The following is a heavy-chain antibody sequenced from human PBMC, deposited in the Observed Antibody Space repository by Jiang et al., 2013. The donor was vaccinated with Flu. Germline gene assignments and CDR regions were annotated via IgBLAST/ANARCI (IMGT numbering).Heavy chain of an antibody. CDR2: IDHSGST. J-gene: IGHJ4*02. V-gene: IGHV4-34*01. D-gene: IGHD2-15*01. CDR1: GGSFSGYY. CDR3: ARDGLGDCSGGTC. Sequence: LLKPSETLSLTCAVYGGSFSGYYWSWIRQPPGKGLEWIGEIDHSGSTNYNPSLKSRVTMSVDTSKNHFSLKLSSVSAADTAVYYCARDGLGDCSGGTCWGQGTLVTVSS.